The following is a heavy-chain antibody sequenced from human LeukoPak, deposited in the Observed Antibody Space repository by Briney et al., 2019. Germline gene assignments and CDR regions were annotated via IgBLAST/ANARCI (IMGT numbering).Heavy chain of an antibody. D-gene: IGHD1-1*01. CDR1: GGSISNNNYY. CDR2: IYYSGSP. CDR3: ATWRTAKTGFDY. J-gene: IGHJ4*02. V-gene: IGHV4-39*01. Sequence: SETLSLTCTVSGGSISNNNYYWAWIRQPPGKGLECIGSIYYSGSPYYNPSLKSRVTISVDTSKNQFSLRLSSATAADTAVYYCATWRTAKTGFDYWGQGTLVTVSS.